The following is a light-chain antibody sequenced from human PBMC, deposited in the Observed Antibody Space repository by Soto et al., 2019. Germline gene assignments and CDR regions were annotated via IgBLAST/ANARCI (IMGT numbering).Light chain of an antibody. Sequence: QSVLTQPPSASGTPGQSAIISCSGSSSNIGSHPVNWYQQLPGTAPKLLIYTNDQRPSGVPDRFSGSKSGTSASLAISGLQSEDEAHYYCVAWDDRLNGPVFGGGTKLTVL. V-gene: IGLV1-44*01. CDR3: VAWDDRLNGPV. CDR1: SSNIGSHP. J-gene: IGLJ3*02. CDR2: TND.